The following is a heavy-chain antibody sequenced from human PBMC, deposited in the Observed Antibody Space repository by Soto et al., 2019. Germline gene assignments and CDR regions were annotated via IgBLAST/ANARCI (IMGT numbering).Heavy chain of an antibody. J-gene: IGHJ5*02. CDR3: ARIYCTTTTCDSWFDP. CDR2: IDPGDTYA. Sequence: VASLKISCTVFGYTFTTFWISWVRQMPGKGLEWMGRIDPGDTYATYSPAFQGHVTISADKATSTAYLQWSSLKASDTAMYFCARIYCTTTTCDSWFDPWGQGTLVTVSS. CDR1: GYTFTTFW. V-gene: IGHV5-10-1*01. D-gene: IGHD2-2*01.